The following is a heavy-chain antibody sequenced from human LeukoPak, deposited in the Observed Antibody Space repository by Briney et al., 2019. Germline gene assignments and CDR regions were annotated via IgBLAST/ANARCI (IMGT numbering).Heavy chain of an antibody. J-gene: IGHJ6*03. D-gene: IGHD6-6*01. V-gene: IGHV4-39*01. CDR1: GGSISSSSYY. CDR2: IYYSGST. CDR3: KSESVPGDYYYYYYMDV. Sequence: SETLSLTCTVSGGSISSSSYYWGWIRQPPGKGLGWIGSIYYSGSTYYNPSLKSRVTISVDTSKNQFSLKLSSVTAADTAVYYCKSESVPGDYYYYYYMDVWGKGTTVTVSS.